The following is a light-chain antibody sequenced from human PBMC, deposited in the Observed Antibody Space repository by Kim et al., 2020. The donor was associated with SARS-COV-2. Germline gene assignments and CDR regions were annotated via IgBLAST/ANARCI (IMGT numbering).Light chain of an antibody. CDR1: QDITKY. J-gene: IGKJ5*01. V-gene: IGKV1-33*01. CDR2: DVS. CDR3: QQYANLPIT. Sequence: DIQMTQSPSSLSASVGDRVTITCQAIQDITKYLNWYQQKPGKTPKLLIYDVSNLERGVPSRFSGAGFGTNFTFTISSLHPEDAATYFCQQYANLPITLGQGTRLEIK.